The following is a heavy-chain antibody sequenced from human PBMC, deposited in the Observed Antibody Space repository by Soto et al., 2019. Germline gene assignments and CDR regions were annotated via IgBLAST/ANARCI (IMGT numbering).Heavy chain of an antibody. CDR3: ANLAPTPDWFDP. D-gene: IGHD2-15*01. CDR2: MNPNSGAT. J-gene: IGHJ5*02. Sequence: ASVKVSCKASGGTFSSYAISWVRQAPGQGREWMGRMNPNSGATNYAPKFQGRVSMTRDTSIRTAYMELTSLRSDDTAVYYCANLAPTPDWFDPGGQGALVTVSS. CDR1: GGTFSSYA. V-gene: IGHV1-2*06.